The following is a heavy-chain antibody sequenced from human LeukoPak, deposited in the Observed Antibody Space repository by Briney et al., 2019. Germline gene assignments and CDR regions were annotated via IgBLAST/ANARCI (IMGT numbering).Heavy chain of an antibody. J-gene: IGHJ4*02. V-gene: IGHV4-39*01. D-gene: IGHD2-2*01. CDR2: IFYSGTT. CDR3: ASENGSGTSCSSFDY. Sequence: SETLSLTCTVSGGSISSRSYYWGWIRQPPGKGLEWIGSIFYSGTTYYNPSLKSRVTISVDTSKNQFSLRLSSVTAADTAVYYCASENGSGTSCSSFDYWGQGTLVTVSS. CDR1: GGSISSRSYY.